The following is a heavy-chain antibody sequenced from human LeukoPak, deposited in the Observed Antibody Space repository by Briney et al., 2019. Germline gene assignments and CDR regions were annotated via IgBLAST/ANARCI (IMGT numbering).Heavy chain of an antibody. CDR2: ISSSGSTI. CDR1: GFTFSSYE. Sequence: GGSLRLSCAASGFTFSSYEMNWVRQAPGKGLEWVSYISSSGSTIYYADSVKGRFTISRDNAKNSLYLQMNSLRAEDTAVYYCAEPGITNVGGVWGKGTTVTISS. CDR3: AEPGITNVGGV. V-gene: IGHV3-48*03. J-gene: IGHJ6*04. D-gene: IGHD2-8*01.